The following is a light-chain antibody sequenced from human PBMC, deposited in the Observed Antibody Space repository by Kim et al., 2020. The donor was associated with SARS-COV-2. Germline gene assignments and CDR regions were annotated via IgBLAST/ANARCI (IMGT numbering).Light chain of an antibody. V-gene: IGLV2-14*03. CDR3: VSYTSRSTLD. CDR1: SSDFGTYNY. CDR2: GVS. Sequence: GQSITISCTGTSSDFGTYNYVSWYQQHPGKAPKLMIYGVSNRPSGVSNRFSGSKSGNTVSLTISGLQAEDEADYYCVSYTSRSTLDFGGGTQLTVL. J-gene: IGLJ2*01.